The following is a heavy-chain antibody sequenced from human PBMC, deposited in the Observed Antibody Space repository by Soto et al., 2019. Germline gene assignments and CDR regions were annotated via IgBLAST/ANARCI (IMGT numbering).Heavy chain of an antibody. V-gene: IGHV3-23*01. Sequence: GSLRLSCTASGFTFRNYAMSWVRQAPGKGLQWVSAISGNGGTTYYADSVKGRFTLSRDNFKDTLYLQMNSLRAEDTAVYYCAKDTVTIVVVVAAHFDYWGQGTLVTVSS. D-gene: IGHD2-15*01. CDR1: GFTFRNYA. CDR3: AKDTVTIVVVVAAHFDY. J-gene: IGHJ4*02. CDR2: ISGNGGTT.